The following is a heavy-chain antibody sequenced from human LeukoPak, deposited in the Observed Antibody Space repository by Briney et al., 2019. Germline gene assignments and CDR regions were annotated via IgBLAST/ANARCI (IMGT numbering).Heavy chain of an antibody. Sequence: SQTLSLTCAVSGGSISSGGYSWSWIRQPPGTGLEWIGYIYHSGSTYYNPSLKSRVTISVDRSKNQFSLKLSSVTAADTAVYYCARVSFYCSSTSCSGAYGMDVWGQGTTVTVSS. CDR1: GGSISSGGYS. V-gene: IGHV4-30-2*01. J-gene: IGHJ6*02. CDR2: IYHSGST. CDR3: ARVSFYCSSTSCSGAYGMDV. D-gene: IGHD2-2*01.